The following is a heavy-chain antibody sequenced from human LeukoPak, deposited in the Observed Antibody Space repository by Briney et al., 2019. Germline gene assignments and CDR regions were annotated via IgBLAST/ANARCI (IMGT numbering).Heavy chain of an antibody. Sequence: SETLSLTCTVSGGSISSGGYYWSWIRQHPGKGLEWIGYIYYSGSTYYNPSLKSRVTISVDTSKNQFSLKLSSVTAADTAVYYCAISSGWTRSWFDPWGQGTLVTVSS. CDR1: GGSISSGGYY. CDR3: AISSGWTRSWFDP. D-gene: IGHD6-19*01. V-gene: IGHV4-31*03. CDR2: IYYSGST. J-gene: IGHJ5*02.